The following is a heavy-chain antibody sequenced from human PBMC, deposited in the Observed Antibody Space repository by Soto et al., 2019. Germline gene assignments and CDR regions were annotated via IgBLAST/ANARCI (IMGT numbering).Heavy chain of an antibody. CDR3: ARADYSENWFAP. CDR2: IYYSGST. J-gene: IGHJ5*02. CDR1: GGSISSYY. D-gene: IGHD4-4*01. V-gene: IGHV4-59*01. Sequence: SETLSLTCTVSGGSISSYYWSWIRQPPGKGLEWIGYIYYSGSTNYNPSLKSRVTISVDTSKNQFSLKLSSVTAADTAVYYCARADYSENWFAPGGQGTLVTVSS.